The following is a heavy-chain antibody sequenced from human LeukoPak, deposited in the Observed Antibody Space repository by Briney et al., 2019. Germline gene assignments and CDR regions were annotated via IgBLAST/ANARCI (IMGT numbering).Heavy chain of an antibody. Sequence: GGSLRLSCAASGFTFSSYWMSWVRQAPGKGLEWVANIKQDGSEKYYVDSVKGRFTISRDNSKNTLYLQMNSLRAEDTAVYYCAKGPGYCSGGSCFNWYFDLWGRGTLVTVSS. J-gene: IGHJ2*01. CDR3: AKGPGYCSGGSCFNWYFDL. CDR1: GFTFSSYW. CDR2: IKQDGSEK. D-gene: IGHD2-15*01. V-gene: IGHV3-7*01.